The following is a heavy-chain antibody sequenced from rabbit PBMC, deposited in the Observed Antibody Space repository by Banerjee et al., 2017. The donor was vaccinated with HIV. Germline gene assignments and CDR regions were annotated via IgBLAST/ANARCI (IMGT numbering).Heavy chain of an antibody. V-gene: IGHV1S40*01. J-gene: IGHJ4*01. D-gene: IGHD4-1*01. CDR1: GFTISSYH. Sequence: QSLEESGGGLVQPGESLTLSCKASGFTISSYHTGWVRQAPGKGLEWIACIYSADGNTYYASWAKGRFTISKTSSTTVTLQMTSLTAADTATYFCARDLAGVIGWNFNLWGPGTLVTVS. CDR2: IYSADGNT. CDR3: ARDLAGVIGWNFNL.